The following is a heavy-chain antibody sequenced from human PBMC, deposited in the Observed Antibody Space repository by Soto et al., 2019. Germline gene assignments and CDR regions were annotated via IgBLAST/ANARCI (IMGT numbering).Heavy chain of an antibody. CDR3: AALYCSSTSCYSGWFDP. J-gene: IGHJ5*02. D-gene: IGHD2-2*01. Sequence: SGTLSLTCTVCGGSITSGGHYWTWIRQQPGKGLEWIGYIYYSGSTNYNPSLKSRVTISVDTSKNQFSLKLSSVTAADTAVYYCAALYCSSTSCYSGWFDPWGQGTLVTVSS. CDR2: IYYSGST. CDR1: GGSITSGGHY. V-gene: IGHV4-61*08.